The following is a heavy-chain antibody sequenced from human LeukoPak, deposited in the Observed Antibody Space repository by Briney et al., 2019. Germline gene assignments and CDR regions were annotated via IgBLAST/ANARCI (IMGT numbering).Heavy chain of an antibody. CDR3: ARIKRYSGSYSWFDP. V-gene: IGHV4-59*01. J-gene: IGHJ5*02. D-gene: IGHD1-26*01. CDR2: IYYSGST. CDR1: GGSISSYY. Sequence: SETLSLTCTVSGGSISSYYWSWIRQPPGKGLEWIGYIYYSGSTNYNPSFKSRVTISVDTSKNQFSLKLSSVTAADTAVYYCARIKRYSGSYSWFDPWGQGTLVTVSS.